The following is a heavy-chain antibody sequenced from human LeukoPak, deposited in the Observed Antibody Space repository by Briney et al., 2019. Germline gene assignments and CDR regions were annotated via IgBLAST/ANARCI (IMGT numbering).Heavy chain of an antibody. D-gene: IGHD3-10*01. V-gene: IGHV5-51*01. CDR1: GYSFSTYW. CDR2: IYPGDSDT. CDR3: ARVPNRLLRFAFDS. Sequence: GESLKISCQGSGYSFSTYWIGWVRPMPGKGLEWMGIIYPGDSDTRYSPSFRGQVTISVDKSISTAYLQWSSLKASDTAMYYCARVPNRLLRFAFDSWGQGTLVTVSS. J-gene: IGHJ5*01.